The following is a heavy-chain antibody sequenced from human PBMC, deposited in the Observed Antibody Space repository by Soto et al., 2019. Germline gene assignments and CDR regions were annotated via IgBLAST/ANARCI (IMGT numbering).Heavy chain of an antibody. J-gene: IGHJ6*02. Sequence: SETLSLTCTVSGGSISSGDYYWSWIRQPPGKGLEWIGYIYYSGSTYYNPSLKSRVTISVDTSKNQFSLKLSSVTAADTAVYYCARVSTKYYYDSSGLRYYYYYGMDVWGQGTTVTVSS. CDR3: ARVSTKYYYDSSGLRYYYYYGMDV. CDR1: GGSISSGDYY. V-gene: IGHV4-30-4*01. CDR2: IYYSGST. D-gene: IGHD3-22*01.